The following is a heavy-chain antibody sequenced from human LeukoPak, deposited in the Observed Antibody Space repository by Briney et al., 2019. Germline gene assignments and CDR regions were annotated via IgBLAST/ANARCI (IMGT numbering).Heavy chain of an antibody. CDR2: ILGGGDIT. CDR1: GFTFGKYW. D-gene: IGHD5-18*01. J-gene: IGHJ4*02. V-gene: IGHV3-23*01. Sequence: GGSLRLSCVASGFTFGKYWMSWVRQAPGKGLEWVSTILGGGDITYYADSVKGRFTISRDNSKHTLHLQMTSLRVEDTARYYCAKGRGYSYGSSDFWGQGTLVTVSS. CDR3: AKGRGYSYGSSDF.